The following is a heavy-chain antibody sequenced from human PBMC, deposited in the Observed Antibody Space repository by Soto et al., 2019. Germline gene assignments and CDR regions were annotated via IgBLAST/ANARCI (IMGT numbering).Heavy chain of an antibody. CDR2: IIPIFGTA. D-gene: IGHD3-22*01. CDR1: GGTFSSYA. J-gene: IGHJ4*02. Sequence: SVKVSCKASGGTFSSYAISWVRQAPGQGLEWMGGIIPIFGTANYAQKFQGRVTITADESTSTAYMELSSLRSEDTAVYYCAREFVDRSGYYVGDYWGQGTLVTVSS. V-gene: IGHV1-69*13. CDR3: AREFVDRSGYYVGDY.